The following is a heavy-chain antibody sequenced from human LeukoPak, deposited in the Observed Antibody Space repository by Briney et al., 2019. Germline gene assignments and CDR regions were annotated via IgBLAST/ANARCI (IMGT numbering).Heavy chain of an antibody. Sequence: SQTLSLTCTVSGGSISSGSYYWSWIRQPAGKGLEWIGRIYTSGSTNYNPSLKSRVTISVDTSKNQFSLKLSSVTAADTAVYYCARDPAHYSSSWYADYYYYYMDVWGKGTTVTVSS. CDR1: GGSISSGSYY. D-gene: IGHD6-13*01. V-gene: IGHV4-61*02. J-gene: IGHJ6*03. CDR2: IYTSGST. CDR3: ARDPAHYSSSWYADYYYYYMDV.